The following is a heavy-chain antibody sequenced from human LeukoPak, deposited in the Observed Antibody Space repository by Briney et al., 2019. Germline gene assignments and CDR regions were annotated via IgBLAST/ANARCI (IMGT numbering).Heavy chain of an antibody. D-gene: IGHD3-3*01. Sequence: SETLSLTCAVSGSSISSGYYCDWIRQPPGKGLEWIGSIYHSGSTYYNTSLKGRVTISLDMSKNQFSLRLRSVTAADTAMYYGARRRYDFWSGSPLDYWGRGTLVTASS. CDR1: GSSISSGYY. V-gene: IGHV4-38-2*01. CDR3: ARRRYDFWSGSPLDY. CDR2: IYHSGST. J-gene: IGHJ4*02.